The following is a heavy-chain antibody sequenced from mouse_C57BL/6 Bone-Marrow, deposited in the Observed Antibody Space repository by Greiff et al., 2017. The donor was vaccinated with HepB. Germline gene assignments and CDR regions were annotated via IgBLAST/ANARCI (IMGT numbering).Heavy chain of an antibody. J-gene: IGHJ4*01. Sequence: VQLQQSGPELVKPGASVKISCKASGYTFTDYYMNWVKQSHGKSLEWIGDINPNNGGTSYNQKFKGKATLTVDKSSSTAYMELRSLTSEDSAVYYCARRGLRRSMDYWGQGTSVTVSS. V-gene: IGHV1-26*01. CDR2: INPNNGGT. CDR1: GYTFTDYY. CDR3: ARRGLRRSMDY. D-gene: IGHD2-4*01.